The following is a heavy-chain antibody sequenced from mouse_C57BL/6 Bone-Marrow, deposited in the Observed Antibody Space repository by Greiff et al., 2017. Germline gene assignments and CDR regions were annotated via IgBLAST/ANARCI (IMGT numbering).Heavy chain of an antibody. D-gene: IGHD1-1*01. J-gene: IGHJ1*03. Sequence: VQLQQSGAELVRPGASVKLSCTASGFNITDYYMHWVKQRPEQGLAWIGRIDPEAGDTEYAPKFQGKATMTAATSSNTAYLQLSSLTSEDTAVYYCTSYGSSYGGYFDVWGTGTTVTVSS. CDR1: GFNITDYY. CDR2: IDPEAGDT. CDR3: TSYGSSYGGYFDV. V-gene: IGHV14-1*01.